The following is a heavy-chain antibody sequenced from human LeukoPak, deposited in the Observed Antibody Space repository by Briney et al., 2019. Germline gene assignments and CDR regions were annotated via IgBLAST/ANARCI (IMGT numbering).Heavy chain of an antibody. CDR3: ARLTTVTNESYYYYYYMDV. D-gene: IGHD4-17*01. V-gene: IGHV3-23*01. CDR1: GFTFSNYG. J-gene: IGHJ6*03. Sequence: GGSLRLSCAASGFTFSNYGMSWVRQAPGKGLEWVSGISGSGGSTYYADSVKGRFTVSRDNAKNSLYLQMNSLRAEDTAVYYCARLTTVTNESYYYYYYMDVWGKGTTVTVSS. CDR2: ISGSGGST.